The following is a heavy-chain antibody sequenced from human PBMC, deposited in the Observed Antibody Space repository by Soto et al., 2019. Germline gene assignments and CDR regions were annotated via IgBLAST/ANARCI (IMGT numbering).Heavy chain of an antibody. D-gene: IGHD3-22*01. CDR2: ISAYNGNA. J-gene: IGHJ5*02. V-gene: IGHV1-18*01. CDR1: GYTFTSYG. CDR3: ARDGASGYAYNWFDP. Sequence: ASVKVSCKASGYTFTSYGTSWVRQAPGQGLEWMGWISAYNGNANYAQKLQGRVTMTTDASTSTAYMELRSLRSDDTAVYYCARDGASGYAYNWFDPWGQGTLVTSPQ.